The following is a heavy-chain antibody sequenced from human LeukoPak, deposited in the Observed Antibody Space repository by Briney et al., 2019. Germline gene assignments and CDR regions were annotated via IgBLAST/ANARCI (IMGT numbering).Heavy chain of an antibody. V-gene: IGHV1-18*01. Sequence: ASVKVSCKASGYTFTSYGISWVRQAPGQGLEWMGWISAYNGNTNYAQKLQGRVTMTTDTSTSTAYMELRSLRSDDTAVYYCARGPPPSYYYDSSGHVYWGQGTLVTVSS. CDR1: GYTFTSYG. CDR2: ISAYNGNT. J-gene: IGHJ4*02. D-gene: IGHD3-22*01. CDR3: ARGPPPSYYYDSSGHVY.